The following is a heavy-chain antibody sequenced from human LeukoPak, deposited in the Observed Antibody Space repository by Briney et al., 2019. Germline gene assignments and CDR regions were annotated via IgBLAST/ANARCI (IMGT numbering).Heavy chain of an antibody. CDR2: ISSSSSYI. Sequence: KPGGSLRLSCAASGFTFSNYAMTWVRQAPGKGLEWVSSISSSSSYIYYADSVKGRFTISRDNAKNSLYLQMNSLRAEDTAVYYCARYGSGSYYPYYYGMDVWGQGTTVTVSS. CDR3: ARYGSGSYYPYYYGMDV. D-gene: IGHD3-10*01. J-gene: IGHJ6*02. CDR1: GFTFSNYA. V-gene: IGHV3-21*01.